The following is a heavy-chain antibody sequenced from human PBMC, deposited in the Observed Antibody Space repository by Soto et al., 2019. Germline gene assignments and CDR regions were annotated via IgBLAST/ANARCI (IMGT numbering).Heavy chain of an antibody. Sequence: NAAGYTFISDAIVSLRQAPGQGLEWMGGIIPIFGTANYAQKFQGRVTITADKSTSTAYMELSSLRSEDTAVYYCARIGRYETDYWAQGTLVNVSA. CDR2: IIPIFGTA. V-gene: IGHV1-69*06. J-gene: IGHJ4*02. CDR1: GYTFISDA. D-gene: IGHD1-26*01. CDR3: ARIGRYETDY.